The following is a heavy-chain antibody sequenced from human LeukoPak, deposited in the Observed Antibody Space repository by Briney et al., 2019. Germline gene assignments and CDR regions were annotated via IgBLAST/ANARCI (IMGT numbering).Heavy chain of an antibody. CDR3: AREGY. V-gene: IGHV4-59*11. CDR1: GGSISSHY. J-gene: IGHJ4*02. Sequence: SETLSLTCTVSGGSISSHYWSWIRQPPGKGLEWIGYIYYSGSTNYNPSLKSRVTISVDTSKNQFSLKLSSVTAADTAVYYCAREGYWGRGTLVTVSS. CDR2: IYYSGST.